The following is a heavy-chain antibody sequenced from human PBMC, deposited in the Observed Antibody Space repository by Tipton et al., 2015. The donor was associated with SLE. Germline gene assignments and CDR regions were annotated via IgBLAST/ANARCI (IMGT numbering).Heavy chain of an antibody. J-gene: IGHJ3*01. V-gene: IGHV4-61*02. CDR2: IYTSGRT. CDR1: GGSISSGSYY. Sequence: LSLTCTVSGGSISSGSYYWSWIRQPAGKGLEWIGRIYTSGRTNYNPSLKSRVTISVDTSKNQFSLKLSSVTAADTAVYYCAREGIEMATIGNWGQGTMVTVSS. D-gene: IGHD5-24*01. CDR3: AREGIEMATIGN.